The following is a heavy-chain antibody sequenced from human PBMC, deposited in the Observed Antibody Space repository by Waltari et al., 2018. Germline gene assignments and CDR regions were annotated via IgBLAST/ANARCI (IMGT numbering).Heavy chain of an antibody. CDR3: ARDVDMSFYYYMDV. CDR1: GGSISSTPYY. CDR2: IYYSGST. D-gene: IGHD5-12*01. Sequence: QLQLQESGPRLVKPSETMSLTCTVSGGSISSTPYYWGWLRRPPGKGLEWIGNIYYSGSTYYNPSLKSRVTISVDTSNNQLSLRLSSVTAADTAVYYCARDVDMSFYYYMDVWGKGTTVTISS. J-gene: IGHJ6*03. V-gene: IGHV4-39*07.